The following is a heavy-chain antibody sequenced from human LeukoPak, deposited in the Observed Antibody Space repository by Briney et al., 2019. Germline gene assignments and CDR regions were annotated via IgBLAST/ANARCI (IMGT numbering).Heavy chain of an antibody. D-gene: IGHD5-18*01. Sequence: GGSLRLSCAASGFTFSSYEVNWVRQAPGKGLEWVSYISSSGSTIYYADSVKGRFTISRDNAKNSLYLQMNSLRAEDTAVYYCARDHGYSYGYGDAFDIWGQGTMVTVSS. J-gene: IGHJ3*02. CDR2: ISSSGSTI. CDR1: GFTFSSYE. CDR3: ARDHGYSYGYGDAFDI. V-gene: IGHV3-48*03.